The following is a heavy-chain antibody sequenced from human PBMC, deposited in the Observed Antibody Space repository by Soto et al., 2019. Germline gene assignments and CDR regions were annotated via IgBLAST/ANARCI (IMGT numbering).Heavy chain of an antibody. D-gene: IGHD3-10*01. Sequence: PSATLSLTCTVSGGSISSSSYYWGWIRQPPGKGLEWIGSIYYSGSTYYNPSLKSRVTISVDTSKNQFSLKLSSVTAADTAVYYCAAGAVRGVILYYYYYGMDVWGQGTTVTVSS. CDR3: AAGAVRGVILYYYYYGMDV. CDR1: GGSISSSSYY. V-gene: IGHV4-39*01. CDR2: IYYSGST. J-gene: IGHJ6*02.